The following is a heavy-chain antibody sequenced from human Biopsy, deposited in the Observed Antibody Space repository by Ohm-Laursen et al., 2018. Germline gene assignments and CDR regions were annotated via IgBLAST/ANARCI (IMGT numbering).Heavy chain of an antibody. V-gene: IGHV4-59*12. CDR3: ERATNITCWPYYYFYGMDV. D-gene: IGHD3-10*01. CDR2: IYYSGRT. J-gene: IGHJ6*02. CDR1: GDSFSSDY. Sequence: SGTLSLTCSVYGDSFSSDYWSWIRQTPGKGLEWIGEIYYSGRTNYNPSLKSRVTISVETSKNQFSLRLKSVTAADTAVYYCERATNITCWPYYYFYGMDVWGQGTTVTVSS.